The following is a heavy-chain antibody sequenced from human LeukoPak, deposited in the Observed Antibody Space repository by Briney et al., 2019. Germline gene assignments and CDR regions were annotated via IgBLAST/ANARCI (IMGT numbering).Heavy chain of an antibody. V-gene: IGHV3-21*06. CDR1: GFTFSSYS. CDR2: ISSSSSYI. CDR3: ARTLYSSGWYEDY. Sequence: GGSLRLSCAASGFTFSSYSMNWVRQAPGKGLEWVSSISSSSSYIYYADSVKGRFTISRDNAKNSLYLQMNSLRAEDTAVYYCARTLYSSGWYEDYWGQGTLVTVSS. D-gene: IGHD6-19*01. J-gene: IGHJ4*02.